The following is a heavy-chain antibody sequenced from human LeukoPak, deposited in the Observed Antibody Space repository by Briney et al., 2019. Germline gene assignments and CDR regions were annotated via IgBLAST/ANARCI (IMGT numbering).Heavy chain of an antibody. CDR1: GFTFSNYW. J-gene: IGHJ3*01. Sequence: GGSLRLSCAASGFTFSNYWMHWVRQAPGKGLVWVSRISYDGSSTNYADSVKGRFTISRDNARNTLYLQMNSLRAEDTAVYYCARRSAAKDAFDFWGQGTMVTVSS. CDR2: ISYDGSST. V-gene: IGHV3-74*01. D-gene: IGHD6-25*01. CDR3: ARRSAAKDAFDF.